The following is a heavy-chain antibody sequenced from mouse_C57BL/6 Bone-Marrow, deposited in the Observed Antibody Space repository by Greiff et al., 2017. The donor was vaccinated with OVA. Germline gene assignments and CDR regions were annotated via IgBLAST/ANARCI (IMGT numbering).Heavy chain of an antibody. J-gene: IGHJ2*01. Sequence: VQLQQPGAELVKPAASVKLSCKASGYTFTSYWMHCVKQRPGQGLEWIGMIHPNSGSTNYNEKFKSKATLTVDKSSSTAYMQLSSLTSEDSAVYYCALTTVVAQDYWGQGTTLTVSS. CDR1: GYTFTSYW. V-gene: IGHV1-64*01. CDR3: ALTTVVAQDY. CDR2: IHPNSGST. D-gene: IGHD1-1*01.